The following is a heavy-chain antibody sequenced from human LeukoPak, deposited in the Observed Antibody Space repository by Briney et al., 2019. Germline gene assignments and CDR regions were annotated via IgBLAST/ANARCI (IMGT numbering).Heavy chain of an antibody. CDR1: GYTFTGYY. D-gene: IGHD5-18*01. CDR3: ATDHTDMYTGFDY. J-gene: IGHJ4*02. CDR2: INPSNGGT. V-gene: IGHV1-2*02. Sequence: ASVKVSCKASGYTFTGYYMHWVRQAPGQGLEWMGKINPSNGGTNYAQKFQGRVTMTRDTSISTAYMELNSLRSDDTAVYYCATDHTDMYTGFDYWGQETLVTVSS.